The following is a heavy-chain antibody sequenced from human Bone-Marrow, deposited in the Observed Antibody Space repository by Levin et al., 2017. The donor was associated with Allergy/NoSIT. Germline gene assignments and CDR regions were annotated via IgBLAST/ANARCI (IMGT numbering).Heavy chain of an antibody. J-gene: IGHJ3*02. D-gene: IGHD3-16*01. CDR2: IYWDDDK. Sequence: SGPTLVKPPQTLTLTCTFSGFSLSPGGVGVGWIRPPPGKALEWLALIYWDDDKRYSPSLRSRLTVTKDTSKNQVVLTMVNLDPVDTATYYCAHRLITGSPWDYGVFDTWGQGTLVTVSS. V-gene: IGHV2-5*02. CDR1: GFSLSPGGVG. CDR3: AHRLITGSPWDYGVFDT.